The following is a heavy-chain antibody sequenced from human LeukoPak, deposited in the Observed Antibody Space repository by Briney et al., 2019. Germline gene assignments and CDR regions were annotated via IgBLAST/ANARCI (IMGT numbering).Heavy chain of an antibody. Sequence: GGSLRLSCAASGFTVSSNYMSWVRQAPGKGLEWVSVIYSGGSTYYADSVKGGFTISRDNSKNTLYLQMNSLRAEDTAVYYCARDAYYYYGMDVWGQGTTVTVSS. CDR1: GFTVSSNY. J-gene: IGHJ6*02. CDR3: ARDAYYYYGMDV. V-gene: IGHV3-66*01. CDR2: IYSGGST.